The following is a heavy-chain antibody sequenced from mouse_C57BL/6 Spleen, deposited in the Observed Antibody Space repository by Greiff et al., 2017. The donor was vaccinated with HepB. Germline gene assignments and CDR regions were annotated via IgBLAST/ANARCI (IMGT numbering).Heavy chain of an antibody. V-gene: IGHV1-50*01. CDR3: ARKTLSAMDY. CDR2: IDPSDSYT. CDR1: GYTFTSYW. J-gene: IGHJ4*01. Sequence: QVQLKQPGAELVKPGASVKLSCKASGYTFTSYWMQWVKQRPGQGLEWIGEIDPSDSYTNYNQKFKGKATLTVDTSSSTAYMQLSSLTSEDSAVYYCARKTLSAMDYWGQGTSVTVSS.